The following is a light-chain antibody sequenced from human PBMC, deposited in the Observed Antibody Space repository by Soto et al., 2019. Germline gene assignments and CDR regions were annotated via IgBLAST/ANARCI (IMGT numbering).Light chain of an antibody. CDR3: LQHTTFPWT. J-gene: IGKJ1*01. V-gene: IGKV1-17*01. CDR1: QDIRDD. Sequence: DIQMTQSPSSLSASVGDRATITCRASQDIRDDLGWYQQKPEKAPQRLIFGASSLQSGVPSRFSGSGSGTEFSLTISSLQPEDFATYYCLQHTTFPWTFGQGTKVEVK. CDR2: GAS.